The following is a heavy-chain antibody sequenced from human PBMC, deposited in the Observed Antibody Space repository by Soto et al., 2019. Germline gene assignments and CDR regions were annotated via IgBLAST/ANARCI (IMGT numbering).Heavy chain of an antibody. CDR1: GYSFTDYH. D-gene: IGHD2-8*01. CDR3: ARGDSTDCSNGVCSFFYNHDMDV. CDR2: INPKSGGT. V-gene: IGHV1-2*04. J-gene: IGHJ6*02. Sequence: ASVKVSCKASGYSFTDYHIHWVRQAPGQGLEWLGRINPKSGGTSTAQKFQGWVTMTTDTSISTASMELTGLTSDDTAIYYCARGDSTDCSNGVCSFFYNHDMDVWGQGTTVTVSS.